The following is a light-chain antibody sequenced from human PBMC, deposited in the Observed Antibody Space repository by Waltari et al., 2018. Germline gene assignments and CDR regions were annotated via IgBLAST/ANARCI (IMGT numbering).Light chain of an antibody. V-gene: IGLV2-14*03. Sequence: HSALTQPASVSGSPGQSITISCTGTSSDVGGYNYVSWYQQHPGKAPKRMIFDVSYRPSGISNRFSGSKSGNTASLTISGLQAEDEADYYCSSYISSDTLELFGGGTSLTVL. J-gene: IGLJ2*01. CDR1: SSDVGGYNY. CDR2: DVS. CDR3: SSYISSDTLEL.